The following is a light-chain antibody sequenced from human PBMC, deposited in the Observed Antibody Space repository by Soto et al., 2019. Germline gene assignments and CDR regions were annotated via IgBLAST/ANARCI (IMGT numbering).Light chain of an antibody. J-gene: IGLJ1*01. CDR2: DVY. CDR3: TSYTSSTPFYV. V-gene: IGLV2-14*03. Sequence: QPVLTQPASVSGSPGQSIAISCTGVRTDVDGYDYVSWYQQHPGQAPQLLIYDVYNRPSGVSHRFSGSKSGDTASLTISGLQAEDEADYYCTSYTSSTPFYVFGTGTKLTVL. CDR1: RTDVDGYDY.